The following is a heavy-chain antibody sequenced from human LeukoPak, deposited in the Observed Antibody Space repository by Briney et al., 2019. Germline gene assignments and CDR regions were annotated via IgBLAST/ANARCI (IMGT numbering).Heavy chain of an antibody. J-gene: IGHJ4*02. CDR1: GFTFSHYY. Sequence: GGSLRLSCAASGFTFSHYYMTWIRQAPGKGLEWVGRIKSKTDGGTTDYAAPAKGRFTISRDDSKNTLYLQMNSLKTEDTAVYYCTTGSSSWYDDGFDYWGQGTLVTVSS. CDR3: TTGSSSWYDDGFDY. CDR2: IKSKTDGGTT. V-gene: IGHV3-15*01. D-gene: IGHD6-13*01.